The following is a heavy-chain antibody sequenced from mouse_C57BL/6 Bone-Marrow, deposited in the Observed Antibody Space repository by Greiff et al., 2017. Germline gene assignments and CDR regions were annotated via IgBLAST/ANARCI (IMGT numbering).Heavy chain of an antibody. CDR2: ILPGGGT. D-gene: IGHD4-1*01. Sequence: VKLEASGPGLVAPSQSLSITCTVSGFSLTSYAISWVRQPPGKGLEWLGVILPGGGTNYNSALKSRLSISKDNSKSQVFLKMNSLQTDDTARYYCARNPPGGYFDVWGTGTTVTVSS. J-gene: IGHJ1*03. V-gene: IGHV2-9-1*01. CDR3: ARNPPGGYFDV. CDR1: GFSLTSYA.